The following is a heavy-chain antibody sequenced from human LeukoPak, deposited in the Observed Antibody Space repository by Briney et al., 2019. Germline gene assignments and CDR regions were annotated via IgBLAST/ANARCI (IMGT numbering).Heavy chain of an antibody. Sequence: GXXLXXSCXASGXPXSXYXXTWVRQAPGKXREWXANIKQDGSKKSYVDSVKGRFTISRDNAKNSLYLQMNSLRAEDTAIYYCTRVGYIDEGIDYWGQGTLVTVSS. CDR2: IKQDGSKK. V-gene: IGHV3-7*04. CDR3: TRVGYIDEGIDY. J-gene: IGHJ4*02. CDR1: GXPXSXYX. D-gene: IGHD5-24*01.